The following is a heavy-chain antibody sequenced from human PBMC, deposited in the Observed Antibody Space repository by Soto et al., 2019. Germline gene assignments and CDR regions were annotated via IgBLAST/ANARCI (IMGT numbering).Heavy chain of an antibody. D-gene: IGHD1-26*01. V-gene: IGHV3-74*01. CDR1: GFTFNTHW. J-gene: IGHJ4*02. Sequence: GWSLRLSCTAAGFTFNTHWMHWVRQAPGKGLVWVSRIYFDGITTNYADSVKGRLTVSRDNAKNTVYLHVNTLRDEDTAVYYCARGGAMGVDYWGQGTLVTASS. CDR2: IYFDGITT. CDR3: ARGGAMGVDY.